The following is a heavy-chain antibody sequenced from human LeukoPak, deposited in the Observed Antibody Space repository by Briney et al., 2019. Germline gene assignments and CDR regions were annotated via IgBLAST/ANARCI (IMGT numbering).Heavy chain of an antibody. D-gene: IGHD7-27*01. V-gene: IGHV3-33*01. CDR1: GFRFTSYG. J-gene: IGHJ6*02. CDR3: ARPRSSGVTYGLDV. CDR2: IWYDGDKK. Sequence: PGTSLRLSCAASGFRFTSYGMNWVRQAPGKGLEWVAVIWYDGDKKDYADAVKGRFTISRDNSKNTVYLQMYSLRVEDTAVYYCARPRSSGVTYGLDVWGQGTTVTVSS.